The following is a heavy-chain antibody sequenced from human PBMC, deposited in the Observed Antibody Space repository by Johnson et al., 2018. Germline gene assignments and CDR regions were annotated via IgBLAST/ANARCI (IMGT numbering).Heavy chain of an antibody. J-gene: IGHJ6*03. D-gene: IGHD3-10*01. CDR3: GKNSGGELLVGYMDV. CDR2: LSYDGSTK. V-gene: IGHV3-30*18. CDR1: GFTFSSYG. Sequence: QVQLVESGGGVVQPGRSLRLSCAASGFTFSSYGMHWVRQAPGKRLAWVAVLSYDGSTKYYADSVTGRFTISRDNSKNTLYLQMNSVRAEDTAVYDGGKNSGGELLVGYMDVWGEGTTVTVSS.